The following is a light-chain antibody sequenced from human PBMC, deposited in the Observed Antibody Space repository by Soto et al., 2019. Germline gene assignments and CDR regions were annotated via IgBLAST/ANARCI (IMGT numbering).Light chain of an antibody. J-gene: IGKJ5*01. CDR2: ATS. V-gene: IGKV3-15*01. CDR1: QSVSTN. Sequence: EIAMPQSPATLSVSPGERATLSCRASQSVSTNLAWYQQKPGQAPRLLIYATSTRATGIPDRFTGSGSGTEFTLTISSLQSEDFAVYHCQQYDNKPPITFGQGTRLEIK. CDR3: QQYDNKPPIT.